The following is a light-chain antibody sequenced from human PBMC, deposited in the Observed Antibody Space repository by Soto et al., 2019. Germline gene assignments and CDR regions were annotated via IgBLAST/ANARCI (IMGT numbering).Light chain of an antibody. CDR2: DAS. CDR3: QQRSNWPLT. Sequence: EIVLTQSPGTLSLSPGERATLSCRASQSISSHYLAWYQQKPGQAPRLIIYDASNRATGIPARFSGSGSGTDFTLTISSLEPEDFALYYCQQRSNWPLTFGGGTKVEIK. V-gene: IGKV3-11*01. J-gene: IGKJ4*01. CDR1: QSISSHY.